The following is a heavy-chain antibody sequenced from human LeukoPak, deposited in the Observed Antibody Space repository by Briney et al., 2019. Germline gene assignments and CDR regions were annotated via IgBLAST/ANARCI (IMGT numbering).Heavy chain of an antibody. J-gene: IGHJ5*02. V-gene: IGHV3-11*06. CDR2: ISSSSSYI. D-gene: IGHD4-17*01. CDR3: HCGGYGDPRGWFDP. Sequence: GGSLRLSCAASGFTFSDYYMSWIRQAPGKGLEWVSSISSSSSYIYYADSMKGRFTISRDNAKNSLYLQMNSLRAEDTAVYYCHCGGYGDPRGWFDPWGQGTLVTVSS. CDR1: GFTFSDYY.